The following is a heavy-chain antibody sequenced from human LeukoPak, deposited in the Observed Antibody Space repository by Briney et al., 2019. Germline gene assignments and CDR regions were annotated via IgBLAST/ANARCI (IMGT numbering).Heavy chain of an antibody. CDR2: IKSDGST. CDR3: ARAPSEIGGYYPEYFRH. J-gene: IGHJ1*01. CDR1: GFTFSSYW. D-gene: IGHD3-22*01. V-gene: IGHV3-74*01. Sequence: GGSLRLSCAASGFTFSSYWMHWVRQAPGKGLVWASRIKSDGSTNYADSVKGRFTISRDNAENTVSLQMNSLRAEDTGVYYCARAPSEIGGYYPEYFRHWGQGTPVTVSS.